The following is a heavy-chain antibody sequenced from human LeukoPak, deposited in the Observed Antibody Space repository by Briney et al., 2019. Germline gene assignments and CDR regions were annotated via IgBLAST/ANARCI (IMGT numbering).Heavy chain of an antibody. CDR1: GFTFSEYA. V-gene: IGHV3-48*01. D-gene: IGHD6-13*01. Sequence: GGSLRLSCAASGFTFSEYAMNWVRQAPGKGLEWFSFINSNSRTIYYADSVKGRFTISRDNAKNSLYLQMDSLRAEDTGLYYCARDTWYSNSWLHAFDIWGRGTMVTVSS. J-gene: IGHJ3*02. CDR3: ARDTWYSNSWLHAFDI. CDR2: INSNSRTI.